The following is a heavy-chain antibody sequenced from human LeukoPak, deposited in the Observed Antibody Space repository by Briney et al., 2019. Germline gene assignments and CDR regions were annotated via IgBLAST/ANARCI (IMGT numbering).Heavy chain of an antibody. V-gene: IGHV4-39*07. D-gene: IGHD4-11*01. Sequence: SETLSLTCSVSGGSISSTYYYWGWIRQPPGKGLEWIGSIYFSGNTYYNPSLKSRVTIPVDTSENHFSLRLSSVATADTAVYYCAGLNNDYLFDFENWGQGTLVTVSS. J-gene: IGHJ4*02. CDR2: IYFSGNT. CDR3: AGLNNDYLFDFEN. CDR1: GGSISSTYYY.